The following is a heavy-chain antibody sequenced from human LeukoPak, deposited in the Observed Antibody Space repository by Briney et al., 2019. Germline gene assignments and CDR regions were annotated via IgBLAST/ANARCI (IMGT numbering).Heavy chain of an antibody. V-gene: IGHV3-7*01. Sequence: GGSLRLSCAASGFSFNIYWMSWVRQAPGKGLEWVANINHDGSEKYYVDSVKGRFTISRDNSKNTVYLQMNSLRAEDTAVYYCARGLRNTDTFDIWGQGTMVTVSS. J-gene: IGHJ3*02. CDR1: GFSFNIYW. CDR3: ARGLRNTDTFDI. CDR2: INHDGSEK.